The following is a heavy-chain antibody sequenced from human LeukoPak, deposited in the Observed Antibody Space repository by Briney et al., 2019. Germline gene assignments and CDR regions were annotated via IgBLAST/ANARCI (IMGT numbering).Heavy chain of an antibody. Sequence: ASVKVSCKASGYTFTGYYMHWVRQAPGQGLEWMGRINPNSGGTNYAQKFQGRVTMTRNTSISTAYMELSRLRSDDTAVYYCAREPRGSPGYFDYWGQGTLVTVPS. CDR3: AREPRGSPGYFDY. V-gene: IGHV1-2*06. CDR2: INPNSGGT. CDR1: GYTFTGYY. J-gene: IGHJ4*02. D-gene: IGHD3-10*01.